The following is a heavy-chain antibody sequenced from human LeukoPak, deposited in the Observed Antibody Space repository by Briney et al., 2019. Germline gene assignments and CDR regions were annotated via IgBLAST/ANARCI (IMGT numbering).Heavy chain of an antibody. V-gene: IGHV3-21*01. D-gene: IGHD1-1*01. J-gene: IGHJ4*02. Sequence: GGSLRLSCAASGFTFSSFSMNWVRQAPGKGLEWVSSISSSSSYIYYADSVKGRFTISRDNAKNSLYLQMNSLRAEDTAVYYCARKGRRNDDYWGQGTLVTVSS. CDR1: GFTFSSFS. CDR2: ISSSSSYI. CDR3: ARKGRRNDDY.